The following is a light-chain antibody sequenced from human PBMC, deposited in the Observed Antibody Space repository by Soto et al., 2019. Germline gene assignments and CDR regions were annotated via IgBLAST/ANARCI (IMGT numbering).Light chain of an antibody. CDR2: GNR. V-gene: IGLV1-40*01. J-gene: IGLJ1*01. CDR3: NSYTTLSNRV. CDR1: TSNLGAGYD. Sequence: QSVVTQPPSVSGAPGQRVTLSCTGTTSNLGAGYDVHWYQQLPGAAPKLVIFGNRNRPSGVPERFSGSKSGTSASLAITGLQAEDEADYYCNSYTTLSNRVFGTGTKLTVL.